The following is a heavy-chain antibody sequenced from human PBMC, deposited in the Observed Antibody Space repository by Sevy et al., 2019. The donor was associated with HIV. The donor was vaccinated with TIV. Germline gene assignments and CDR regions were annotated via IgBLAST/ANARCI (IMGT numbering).Heavy chain of an antibody. CDR1: GFTFSSYA. CDR2: ISYDGSNK. J-gene: IGHJ6*02. V-gene: IGHV3-30-3*01. Sequence: GGSLRLSCAASGFTFSSYAMHWVRQAPGKGLEWVAVISYDGSNKYYADSVKGRFTISRDNSKNTLYLQMNSLRAEDTAAYYCARDARVNQDYYYYGMDVWGQGTTVTVSS. D-gene: IGHD5-18*01. CDR3: ARDARVNQDYYYYGMDV.